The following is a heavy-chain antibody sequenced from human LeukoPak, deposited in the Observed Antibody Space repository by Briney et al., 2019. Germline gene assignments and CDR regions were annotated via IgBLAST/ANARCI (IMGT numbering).Heavy chain of an antibody. CDR2: IYTSGST. CDR3: ARDHILTGYYLFDY. D-gene: IGHD3-9*01. V-gene: IGHV4-4*07. J-gene: IGHJ4*02. Sequence: SETLSLICTVSGGSISSYYWSWIRQPAGKGLEWIGRIYTSGSTNYNPSLKSRVTMSVDTSKNQFSLKLSSVTAADTAVYYCARDHILTGYYLFDYWGQGTLVTVSS. CDR1: GGSISSYY.